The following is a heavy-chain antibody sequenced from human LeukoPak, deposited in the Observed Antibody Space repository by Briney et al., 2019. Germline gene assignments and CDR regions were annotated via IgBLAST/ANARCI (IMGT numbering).Heavy chain of an antibody. D-gene: IGHD3-10*01. J-gene: IGHJ4*02. CDR1: GGSFSGYY. CDR2: INHSGST. CDR3: ARDRYGGYFDY. Sequence: KPSETLSLTCAVYGGSFSGYYWSWIRQPPGKGLEWIWEINHSGSTNYNPSLKSRVTISVDTSKNQFSLKLSSVTAADTAVYYCARDRYGGYFDYWGQGTLVTVSS. V-gene: IGHV4-34*01.